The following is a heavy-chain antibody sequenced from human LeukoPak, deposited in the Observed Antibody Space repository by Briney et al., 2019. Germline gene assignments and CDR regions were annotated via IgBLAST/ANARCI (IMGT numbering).Heavy chain of an antibody. CDR3: ARQFVVVPAATYYYMDV. CDR2: IYCSGST. CDR1: GGSISSSSYY. V-gene: IGHV4-39*01. Sequence: SETLSLTCTVSGGSISSSSYYWGWIRQPPGKGLEWIGSIYCSGSTYYNPSLKSRVTISVDTSKNQFSLKLSSVTAADTAVYYCARQFVVVPAATYYYMDVWGKGTTVTVSS. J-gene: IGHJ6*03. D-gene: IGHD2-2*01.